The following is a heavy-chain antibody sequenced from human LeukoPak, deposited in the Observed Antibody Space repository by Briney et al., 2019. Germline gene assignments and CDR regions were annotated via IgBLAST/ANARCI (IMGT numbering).Heavy chain of an antibody. D-gene: IGHD2-15*01. J-gene: IGHJ4*02. V-gene: IGHV4-31*03. Sequence: SQTLSLTCTVSGGSISSGGYYWSWIRLHPGKGLEWIGYRHYSGTTYYNASLKSRLTISVDTSKNQFSLKLSSVTAADTAVYYCARASLAYCSGGSCYAIDHWGQGTLVTVSS. CDR2: RHYSGTT. CDR1: GGSISSGGYY. CDR3: ARASLAYCSGGSCYAIDH.